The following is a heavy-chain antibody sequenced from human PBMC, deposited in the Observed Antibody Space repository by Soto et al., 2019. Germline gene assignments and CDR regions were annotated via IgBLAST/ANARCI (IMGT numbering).Heavy chain of an antibody. CDR1: GFTFSSYA. CDR2: ISGCGGST. CDR3: AKGAAPTTPVPLFDY. J-gene: IGHJ4*02. Sequence: GGSLRLSCAASGFTFSSYAMSWVRQAPGKGLEWVSAISGCGGSTYYADSVKGRFTISRDKSKNTLYLQMNSLRAEDTAVYSCAKGAAPTTPVPLFDYWGQGTLVTVSS. V-gene: IGHV3-23*01. D-gene: IGHD1-1*01.